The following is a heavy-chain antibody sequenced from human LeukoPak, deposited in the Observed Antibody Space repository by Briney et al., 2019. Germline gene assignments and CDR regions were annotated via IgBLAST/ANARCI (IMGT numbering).Heavy chain of an antibody. CDR2: IYYSGST. Sequence: SETLSLTCTVSGGSISCYYWSWIRQPPGKGLEWIGYIYYSGSTNYNPSFKSRVTISLDTSKNQFSLKLNSVTAADTAVYYCARDRRQWLRGPFDPWGQGTLVTVSS. V-gene: IGHV4-59*01. CDR3: ARDRRQWLRGPFDP. D-gene: IGHD6-19*01. CDR1: GGSISCYY. J-gene: IGHJ5*02.